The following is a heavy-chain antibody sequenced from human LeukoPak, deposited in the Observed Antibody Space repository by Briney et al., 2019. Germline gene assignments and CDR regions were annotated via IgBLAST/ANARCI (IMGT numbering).Heavy chain of an antibody. D-gene: IGHD5-24*01. CDR3: ARALDGYNGYYYYYMDV. J-gene: IGHJ6*03. CDR2: ISSSSSTI. Sequence: PGGSLRLSCAASGFTFSSYSMNWVRQAPGKGPEWVSYISSSSSTIYYADSVKGRFTISRDNAKNSLYLQMNSLRAEDTAVYYCARALDGYNGYYYYYMDVWGKGTTVTVSS. CDR1: GFTFSSYS. V-gene: IGHV3-48*01.